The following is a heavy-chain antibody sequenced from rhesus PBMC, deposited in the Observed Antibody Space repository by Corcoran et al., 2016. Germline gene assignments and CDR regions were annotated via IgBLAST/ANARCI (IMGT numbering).Heavy chain of an antibody. CDR3: ARLRYCSSTYCSEFDL. J-gene: IGHJ2*01. Sequence: QVQLVQSGAEVKKPGSSVKVSCKASGYTFTDYYMHWVRQAPRQGLEWMGWIKPYNGNTKYAQKFQGRGTMTRDTSTSTAYMELSSLRSEDTAVYYCARLRYCSSTYCSEFDLWGPGTPITISS. CDR1: GYTFTDYY. CDR2: IKPYNGNT. D-gene: IGHD2-15*01. V-gene: IGHV1S2*01.